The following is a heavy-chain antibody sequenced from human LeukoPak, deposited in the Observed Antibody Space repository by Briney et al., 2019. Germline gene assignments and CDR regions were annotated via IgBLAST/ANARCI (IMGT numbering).Heavy chain of an antibody. Sequence: GESLKISCKGSGYSFTSYWIGWVRQMPGKGLEWMGIIYPGDSDTRYSPSFQGQVTISADKSVSTAYLQWSSLKASDTAMYYCARHKYYDSSGYYYFDYWGQGTLVTVSS. CDR2: IYPGDSDT. J-gene: IGHJ4*02. CDR3: ARHKYYDSSGYYYFDY. V-gene: IGHV5-51*01. CDR1: GYSFTSYW. D-gene: IGHD3-22*01.